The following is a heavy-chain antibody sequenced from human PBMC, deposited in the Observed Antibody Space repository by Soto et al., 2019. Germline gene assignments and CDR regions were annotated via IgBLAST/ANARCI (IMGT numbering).Heavy chain of an antibody. D-gene: IGHD3-9*01. Sequence: RASVKVSCKASGYTFTSYGISWVRQAPGQGLEWMGWISAYNGNTNYAQKLQGRVTMTTDTSTSTAYMELRSLRSDDTAVYYCARDLPYYDILTGYAYYYYGMDVWGQGTTVTAP. CDR3: ARDLPYYDILTGYAYYYYGMDV. CDR1: GYTFTSYG. J-gene: IGHJ6*02. CDR2: ISAYNGNT. V-gene: IGHV1-18*04.